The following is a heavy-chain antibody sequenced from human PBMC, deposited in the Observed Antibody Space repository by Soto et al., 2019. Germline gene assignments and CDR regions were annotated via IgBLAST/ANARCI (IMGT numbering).Heavy chain of an antibody. V-gene: IGHV3-48*03. Sequence: EVKLVESGGGLVQPGGSLRISCAASGFTLSNHEMNWVRQAPGKGLEWVSYISSSGSPKYYADSVKGRFTISRDNAKNSLYLQMNSLRSEDTAVYYCASQWLERSLDYWGQGTLVTVSS. D-gene: IGHD6-19*01. J-gene: IGHJ4*02. CDR2: ISSSGSPK. CDR3: ASQWLERSLDY. CDR1: GFTLSNHE.